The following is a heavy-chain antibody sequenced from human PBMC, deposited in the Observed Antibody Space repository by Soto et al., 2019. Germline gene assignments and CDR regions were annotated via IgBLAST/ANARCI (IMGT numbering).Heavy chain of an antibody. V-gene: IGHV3-23*01. CDR2: ISGSGGST. J-gene: IGHJ4*02. CDR3: AKNRFRLNIVVVPAAGDY. CDR1: GFTFSSYA. D-gene: IGHD2-2*01. Sequence: EVQLLESGGGLVQPGGSLRLSCAASGFTFSSYAMSWARQAPGKGLEWVSAISGSGGSTYYADSVKGRFTISRDNSKNTLYLQINSLRAEDTAVYYCAKNRFRLNIVVVPAAGDYWGQGTLVTVSS.